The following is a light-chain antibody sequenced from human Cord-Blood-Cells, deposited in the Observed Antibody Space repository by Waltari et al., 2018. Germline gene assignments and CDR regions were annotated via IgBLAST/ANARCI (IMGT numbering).Light chain of an antibody. V-gene: IGLV2-14*03. CDR2: DVN. CDR3: SSYTSSSTRV. J-gene: IGLJ3*02. Sequence: QSALTQTASVSGSPGQSINISCTGTSRDVGGYNYVSWYQQHPGKAPKLMIYDVNNRPSGVSNRFSGSKSGNTASLTISGLQAEDEADYYCSSYTSSSTRVFGGGTKLTVL. CDR1: SRDVGGYNY.